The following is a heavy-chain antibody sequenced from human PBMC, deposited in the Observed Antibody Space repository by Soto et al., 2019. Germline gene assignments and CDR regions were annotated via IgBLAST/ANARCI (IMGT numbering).Heavy chain of an antibody. Sequence: ATETLSLTGAVSGGSISGSSFYWGWIRQPPEKGLESIGSIHYSGSTYYNPSLKSRVTMSVDTSKNQFSLKLTSVTAADTAVYYCARVSMSTVSWGFDPWGQGTLVTVSS. CDR2: IHYSGST. CDR1: GGSISGSSFY. V-gene: IGHV4-39*02. D-gene: IGHD4-4*01. CDR3: ARVSMSTVSWGFDP. J-gene: IGHJ5*02.